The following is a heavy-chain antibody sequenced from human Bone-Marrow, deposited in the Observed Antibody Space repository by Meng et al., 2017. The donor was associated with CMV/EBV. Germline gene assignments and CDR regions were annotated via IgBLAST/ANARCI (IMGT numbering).Heavy chain of an antibody. J-gene: IGHJ6*02. Sequence: ASVKVSCKASGYTFTSYNMHWVRQAPGQGLEWMGIINPSGGSTSYAQKFQGRVTMTRDTSTSTVYMELSSLRSEDTAVYYCARGGGDTAMAYYYYYGMDVWGQGTTVTVSS. CDR2: INPSGGST. D-gene: IGHD5-18*01. CDR1: GYTFTSYN. CDR3: ARGGGDTAMAYYYYYGMDV. V-gene: IGHV1-46*01.